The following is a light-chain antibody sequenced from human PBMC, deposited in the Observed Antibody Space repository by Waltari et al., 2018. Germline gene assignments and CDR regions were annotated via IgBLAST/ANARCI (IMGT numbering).Light chain of an antibody. CDR1: QSISSMS. Sequence: EIVLTQSPGTLALSPGETATLSCRARQSISSMSLSWYQQKPGQAPRLLIYGASIMATGIPDRFSGSGSGTDFTLTISRLEPEDFAVFYCQQYGSSPLTFGPGTKVDIK. J-gene: IGKJ3*01. V-gene: IGKV3-20*01. CDR3: QQYGSSPLT. CDR2: GAS.